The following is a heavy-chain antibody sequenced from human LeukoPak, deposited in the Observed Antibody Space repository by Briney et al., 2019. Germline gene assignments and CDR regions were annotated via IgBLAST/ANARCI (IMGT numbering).Heavy chain of an antibody. D-gene: IGHD3-16*01. J-gene: IGHJ4*02. CDR3: ARDRAAGAYPWYFDY. CDR2: ISYDGSSK. V-gene: IGHV3-30*04. CDR1: GFTFSTYA. Sequence: PGGSLRLSCAASGFTFSTYAMHWVRQAPGKGLEWVAVISYDGSSKYYADSVKGRFTISRDNAKNSLYLQMNSLRAEDTAVYYCARDRAAGAYPWYFDYWGQGTLVTVSS.